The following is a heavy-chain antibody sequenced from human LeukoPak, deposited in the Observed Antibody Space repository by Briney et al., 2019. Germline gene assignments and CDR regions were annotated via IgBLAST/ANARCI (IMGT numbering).Heavy chain of an antibody. J-gene: IGHJ4*02. CDR3: ATARVYSSSYYFDY. D-gene: IGHD6-13*01. Sequence: ASVKVSCKASGGAFSSYAISWVRQAPGQGLEWMGGFDPEDGETIYAQKFQGTVTLTEDTSTHTAYMELSSLRAEDTAVYYCATARVYSSSYYFDYWGQGTLVTVSS. CDR2: FDPEDGET. V-gene: IGHV1-24*01. CDR1: GGAFSSYA.